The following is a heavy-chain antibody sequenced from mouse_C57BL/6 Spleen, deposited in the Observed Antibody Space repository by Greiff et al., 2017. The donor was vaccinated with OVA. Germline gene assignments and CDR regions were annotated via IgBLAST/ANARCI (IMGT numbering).Heavy chain of an antibody. V-gene: IGHV1-69*01. CDR1: GYTFTSYW. Sequence: QVQLQQPGAELVMPGASVKLSCKASGYTFTSYWMHWVKQRPGQGLEWIGEIDPSDSYTNYNQKFKGKSTLTVDKSSSTAYMQLSSLTSEDSAVYYCARGGAGTEDFDYWGQGTTLTVSS. J-gene: IGHJ2*01. CDR2: IDPSDSYT. CDR3: ARGGAGTEDFDY. D-gene: IGHD4-1*01.